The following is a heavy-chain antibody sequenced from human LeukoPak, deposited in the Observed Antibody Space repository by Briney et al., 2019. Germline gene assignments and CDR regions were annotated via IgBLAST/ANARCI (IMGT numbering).Heavy chain of an antibody. V-gene: IGHV4-59*12. CDR1: GGSISSYY. Sequence: ASETLSLTCTVSGGSISSYYWSWIRQPPGKGLEWIGYIYYSGSTNYNPSLKSRVTMSVDTSKNQFSLKLSSVTAADTAVYYCARFYGSGYENWFDPWGQGTLVTVSP. D-gene: IGHD3-10*01. CDR3: ARFYGSGYENWFDP. CDR2: IYYSGST. J-gene: IGHJ5*02.